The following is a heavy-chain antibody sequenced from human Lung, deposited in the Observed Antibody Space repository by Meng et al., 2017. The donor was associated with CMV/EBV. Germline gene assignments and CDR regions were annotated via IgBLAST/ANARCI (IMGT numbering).Heavy chain of an antibody. Sequence: SXXVSCKASGDTFRSHAISWVRQAPGQGLEWMGGIIPILGIATYAQKFQGRVAIAADKSTTTAYMELSRLRSEDTDVYLCARALYYYDSSGYYPYFDDWGQGTXVTGCS. CDR3: ARALYYYDSSGYYPYFDD. D-gene: IGHD3-22*01. J-gene: IGHJ4*02. CDR2: IIPILGIA. V-gene: IGHV1-69*10. CDR1: GDTFRSHA.